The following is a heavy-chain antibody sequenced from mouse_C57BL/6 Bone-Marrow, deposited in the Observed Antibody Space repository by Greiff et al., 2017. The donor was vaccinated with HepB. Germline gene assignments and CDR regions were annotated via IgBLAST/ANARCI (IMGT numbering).Heavy chain of an antibody. CDR1: GYSITSGYY. CDR2: ISYDGSN. CDR3: ARGDYDYDGGY. V-gene: IGHV3-6*01. J-gene: IGHJ2*01. Sequence: DVKLVESGPGLVKPSQSLSLTCSVTGYSITSGYYWNWIRQFPGNKLEWMGYISYDGSNNYNPSLKNRISITRDTSKNQFFLKLNSVTTEDTATYYCARGDYDYDGGYWGQGTTLTVSS. D-gene: IGHD2-4*01.